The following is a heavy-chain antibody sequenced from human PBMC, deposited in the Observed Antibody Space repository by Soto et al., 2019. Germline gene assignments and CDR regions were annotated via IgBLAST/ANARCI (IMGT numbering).Heavy chain of an antibody. CDR2: IYHSGST. Sequence: SETLSLTCTVSGGSISQYSWSWIRQPPGKGLEWIGYIYHSGSTYYNPSLKSRVTISVDRSKNQFSLKLSSVTAADTAVYYCARTPTPWGQGTLVTVSS. CDR1: GGSISQYS. J-gene: IGHJ5*02. CDR3: ARTPTP. D-gene: IGHD1-26*01. V-gene: IGHV4-30-2*01.